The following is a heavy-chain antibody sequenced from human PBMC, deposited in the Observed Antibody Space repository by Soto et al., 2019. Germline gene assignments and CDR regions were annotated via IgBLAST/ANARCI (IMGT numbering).Heavy chain of an antibody. CDR1: GYTFTDYY. D-gene: IGHD2-2*02. CDR2: INPNSGAT. CDR3: AKYQGGYMVSGMDV. V-gene: IGHV1-2*02. Sequence: QVQLVQSRAEVKKPGASVNVSCKASGYTFTDYYIYWLRQAPGHGLEWMGWINPNSGATNYAHNFQGRVTMTRDTSIRAAYTEMSSLSSDDTAVYYCAKYQGGYMVSGMDVWGQGTTVTVSS. J-gene: IGHJ6*02.